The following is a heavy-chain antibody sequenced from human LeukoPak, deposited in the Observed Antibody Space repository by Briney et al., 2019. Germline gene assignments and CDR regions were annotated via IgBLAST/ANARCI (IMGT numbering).Heavy chain of an antibody. J-gene: IGHJ4*02. CDR2: ISSSSSTI. V-gene: IGHV3-48*04. CDR3: ARSHQRVGIEDY. CDR1: GFTFSSFG. Sequence: GGSLRLSCAASGFTFSSFGMSWVRQAPGKGLEWLSYISSSSSTIYYADSVRGRFTISRDNAKNSLYLQINSLRADDTAVYYCARSHQRVGIEDYWGQGTLVTVSS. D-gene: IGHD1-26*01.